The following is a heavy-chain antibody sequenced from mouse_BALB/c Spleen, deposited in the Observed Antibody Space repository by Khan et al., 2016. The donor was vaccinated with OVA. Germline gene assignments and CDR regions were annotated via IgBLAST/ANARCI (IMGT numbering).Heavy chain of an antibody. Sequence: EVQLQESGPSLVKPSQTLSLTCSVTGDSITSGYWSWIRKFPGNKLEHMGYMIYTGYTYYNPSLKSRISITRHTSKNQYYLQLNSVTTEDIATYYCARSTYRYAFAYWGQGTLVTVSA. CDR1: GDSITSGY. J-gene: IGHJ3*01. CDR3: ARSTYRYAFAY. V-gene: IGHV3-8*02. D-gene: IGHD2-14*01. CDR2: MIYTGYT.